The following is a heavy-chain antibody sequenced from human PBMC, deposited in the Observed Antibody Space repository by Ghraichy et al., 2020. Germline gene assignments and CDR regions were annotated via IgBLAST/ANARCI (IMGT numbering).Heavy chain of an antibody. V-gene: IGHV1-69*13. D-gene: IGHD2-2*01. J-gene: IGHJ6*03. CDR2: IIPIFGTA. CDR3: AREMIVVVPAEPNYYYYYMDV. Sequence: SVKVSCKASGGTFSSYAISWVRQAPGQGLEWMGGIIPIFGTANYAQKFQGRVTITADESTSTAYMELSSLRSEDTAVYYCAREMIVVVPAEPNYYYYYMDVWGKGTTVTVSS. CDR1: GGTFSSYA.